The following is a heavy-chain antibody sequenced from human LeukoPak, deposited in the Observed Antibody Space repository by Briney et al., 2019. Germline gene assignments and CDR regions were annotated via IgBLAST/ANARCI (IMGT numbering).Heavy chain of an antibody. D-gene: IGHD3-22*01. V-gene: IGHV3-43*02. CDR1: GCTFDDYA. CDR2: LSGDGGST. J-gene: IGHJ3*02. Sequence: GGSLRLSCAASGCTFDDYAWHWVRQAPGKGLEWVSLLSGDGGSTYYADSVKGRFTISRDNSKNSLYLQMNSLRTEDTALYYCAKTKSGYDSSGYAFDIWGQGTMVTVSS. CDR3: AKTKSGYDSSGYAFDI.